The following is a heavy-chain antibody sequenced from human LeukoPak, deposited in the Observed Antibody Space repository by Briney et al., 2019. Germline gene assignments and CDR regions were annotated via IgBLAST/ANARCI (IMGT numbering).Heavy chain of an antibody. CDR3: AKTPAAILASTYYFDF. CDR2: IGGSGGST. V-gene: IGHV3-23*01. CDR1: GFTFGSYA. D-gene: IGHD2-2*01. Sequence: PGGSLRPSCPPSGFTFGSYAMSWVRQPPGKGLEWVSAIGGSGGSTYYPDSVKGRFTIYRDNSKNSLSLQRNSLRAEGTALYYCAKTPAAILASTYYFDFWGRGTLVTVSS. J-gene: IGHJ4*02.